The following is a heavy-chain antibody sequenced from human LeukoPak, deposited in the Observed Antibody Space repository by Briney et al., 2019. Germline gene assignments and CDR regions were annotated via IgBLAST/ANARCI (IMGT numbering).Heavy chain of an antibody. D-gene: IGHD6-13*01. CDR1: GFTFSSYA. CDR3: ASGGLGSSWYLHY. J-gene: IGHJ4*02. Sequence: QPGRSLRLSCAASGFTFSSYAMHWVRQAPGKGLEWMAVISYDGGNKYYADSVKGRFTISRDNSKNTVYLQMNSLRAEDTALYYCASGGLGSSWYLHYWGQGTLVTVSP. V-gene: IGHV3-30-3*01. CDR2: ISYDGGNK.